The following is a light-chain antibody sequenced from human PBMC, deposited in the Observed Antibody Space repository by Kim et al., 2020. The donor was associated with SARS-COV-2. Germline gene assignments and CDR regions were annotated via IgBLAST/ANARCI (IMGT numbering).Light chain of an antibody. V-gene: IGLV1-44*01. Sequence: QSVLTQPPSASGTPGQRVTISCSGSSSSVGRNTVNWYQQVPGTAPRLLIYNNDQRSSGVPDRFSGSKSGTSASLALSGLQSEEETDYYCASWNGSLKGWVFGEGTQLTVL. CDR2: NND. CDR1: SSSVGRNT. CDR3: ASWNGSLKGWV. J-gene: IGLJ3*02.